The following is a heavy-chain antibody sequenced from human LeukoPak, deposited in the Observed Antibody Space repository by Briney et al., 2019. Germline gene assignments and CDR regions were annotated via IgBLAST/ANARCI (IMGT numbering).Heavy chain of an antibody. Sequence: GASVKVSCKASGYNFPSYGVSWVRQAPGQGLEWMGWISGYNGNTNYEQKYQGRVTLTTDTSTSTAHMELRSLRSDDTAVYYCASGREGYNPSDYWGQGTLVTVSS. J-gene: IGHJ4*02. CDR1: GYNFPSYG. CDR3: ASGREGYNPSDY. V-gene: IGHV1-18*01. CDR2: ISGYNGNT. D-gene: IGHD5-24*01.